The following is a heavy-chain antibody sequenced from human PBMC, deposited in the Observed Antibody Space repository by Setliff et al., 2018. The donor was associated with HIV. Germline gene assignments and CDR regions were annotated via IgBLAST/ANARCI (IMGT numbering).Heavy chain of an antibody. CDR3: ARCYYNFWSGYPLDYMDV. J-gene: IGHJ6*03. Sequence: SETLSLTCTVSGGSMSTYYWSWIRQPPGKGLEWIGYIYTSGSTNYNPSLRSRVTISVDTSKNHFSLKLSSVTAADTAVYYCARCYYNFWSGYPLDYMDVWGKGTTVTVSS. CDR2: IYTSGST. V-gene: IGHV4-4*08. D-gene: IGHD3-3*01. CDR1: GGSMSTYY.